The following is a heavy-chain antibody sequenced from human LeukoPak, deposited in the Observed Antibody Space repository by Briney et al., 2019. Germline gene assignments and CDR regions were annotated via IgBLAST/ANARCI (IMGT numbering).Heavy chain of an antibody. V-gene: IGHV1-2*06. CDR2: INPNSGGT. J-gene: IGHJ4*02. CDR3: ARGQEYLWLHKDY. Sequence: ASVKVSCKASGYTFTGYYMHWVRQAPGQGLEWMGRINPNSGGTNYAQKFQGRVTMTRDTSISTAYMELSRLRSDDTAVYYCARGQEYLWLHKDYWGQGTLVTVSS. CDR1: GYTFTGYY. D-gene: IGHD5-18*01.